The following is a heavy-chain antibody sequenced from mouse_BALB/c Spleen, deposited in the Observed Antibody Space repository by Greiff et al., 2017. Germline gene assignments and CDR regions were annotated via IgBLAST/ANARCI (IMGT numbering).Heavy chain of an antibody. Sequence: QVQLKESGAELVRPGTSVKVSCKASGYAFTNYLIEWVKQRPGQGLEWIGVINPGSGGTNYNEKFKGKATLTADKSSSTAYMQLSSLTSDDSAVYYCARRKIGSSYYFDYWGQGTTLTVSS. CDR2: INPGSGGT. J-gene: IGHJ2*01. CDR3: ARRKIGSSYYFDY. CDR1: GYAFTNYL. D-gene: IGHD1-1*01. V-gene: IGHV1-54*03.